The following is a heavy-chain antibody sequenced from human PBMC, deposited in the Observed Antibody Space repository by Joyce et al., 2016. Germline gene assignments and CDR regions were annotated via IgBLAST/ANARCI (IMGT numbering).Heavy chain of an antibody. CDR1: EFSFSNNK. J-gene: IGHJ6*02. D-gene: IGHD2-15*01. CDR2: ISRSGGHT. V-gene: IGHV3-21*01. CDR3: AREGPRYGLDV. Sequence: EAQLVESGGGLVKPGGSLRLSCAASEFSFSNNKMNWVGQAPGKGLEWVSAISRSGGHTYYVDSVKGRFTISRDNAKNLLYLQMNSLRAEDTAVYYCAREGPRYGLDVWGQGTAVTVSS.